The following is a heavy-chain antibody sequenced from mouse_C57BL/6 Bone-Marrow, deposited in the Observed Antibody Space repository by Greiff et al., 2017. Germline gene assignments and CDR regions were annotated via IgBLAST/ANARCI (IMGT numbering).Heavy chain of an antibody. CDR3: ARSYSNYGDYYAMDY. D-gene: IGHD2-5*01. V-gene: IGHV1-50*01. J-gene: IGHJ4*01. CDR1: GYTFTSYW. Sequence: QVQLKQSGAELVRPGASVKLSCKASGYTFTSYWMQWVKQRPGQGLEWIGEIDPSDSYTNYTQKFKGKATLTVDTSSSTAYMQLSSLTSEDSAVYYCARSYSNYGDYYAMDYWGQGTSVTVSS. CDR2: IDPSDSYT.